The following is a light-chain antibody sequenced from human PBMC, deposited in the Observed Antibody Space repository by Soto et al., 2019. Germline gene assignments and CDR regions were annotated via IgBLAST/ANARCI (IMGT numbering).Light chain of an antibody. CDR2: GAR. J-gene: IGKJ1*01. CDR1: QTVTISY. V-gene: IGKV3-20*01. Sequence: VLPQCPGTLSVSEADRTTLSFLSPQTVTISYLAWFQQKPGQAPRLLIYGARSRATGVPDRFSGSGSGTDFSLTISRLEPEDFAVYYCQQYGTSPWAFGQGTKVDIK. CDR3: QQYGTSPWA.